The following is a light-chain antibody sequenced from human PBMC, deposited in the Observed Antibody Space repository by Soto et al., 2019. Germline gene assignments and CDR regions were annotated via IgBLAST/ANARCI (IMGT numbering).Light chain of an antibody. CDR1: QSIGNS. J-gene: IGKJ4*01. Sequence: TVLTQSPATLSLSPGERATLSCKASQSIGNSLGWFQQKPGQAPRLLIDDAFNRATGIPARFTGSGSGSDSTLTTSSLAPEDFVVYYCRQRYNWPLTFGGGTKVEIK. CDR2: DAF. V-gene: IGKV3-11*01. CDR3: RQRYNWPLT.